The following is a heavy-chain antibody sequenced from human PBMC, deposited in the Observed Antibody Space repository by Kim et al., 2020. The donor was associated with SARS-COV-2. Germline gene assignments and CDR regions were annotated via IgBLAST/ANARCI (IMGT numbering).Heavy chain of an antibody. CDR1: GYTFSNHD. J-gene: IGHJ4*02. D-gene: IGHD3-10*01. CDR3: ARGTGGLLWFGVLFFDS. CDR2: MNPNSGDT. V-gene: IGHV1-8*01. Sequence: ASVKVSCKASGYTFSNHDIVWVRQATGQGLEWMGWMNPNSGDTIYAQKFQGRVAMTRNTSITTAYMEVSSLRSEDTAEYFCARGTGGLLWFGVLFFDSWGQGTLVTVSS.